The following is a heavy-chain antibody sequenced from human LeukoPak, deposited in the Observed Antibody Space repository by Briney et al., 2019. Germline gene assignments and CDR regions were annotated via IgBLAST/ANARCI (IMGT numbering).Heavy chain of an antibody. Sequence: ASVTVSCKASGYTFTIYDITWVRQAPGQGLEWMGWISAYNGNTNYAQKFQGRVTMTTDTSTSTAYMELRSLRSDDTAVYYCARGYSSSWAFDYWGQGTLVTVSS. V-gene: IGHV1-18*01. J-gene: IGHJ4*02. CDR2: ISAYNGNT. CDR3: ARGYSSSWAFDY. D-gene: IGHD6-13*01. CDR1: GYTFTIYD.